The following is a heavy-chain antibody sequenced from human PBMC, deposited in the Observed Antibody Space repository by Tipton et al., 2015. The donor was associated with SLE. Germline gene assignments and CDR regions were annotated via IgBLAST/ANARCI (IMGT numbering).Heavy chain of an antibody. Sequence: TLSLTCTVSGVSISRSYWSWIRQSPGKGLEWIGYISYGGGTNYNPSLKSRVTISVDTAKNQFSLKLTSVTAADTAVYYCARGMVTWRGAILGVDVWGQGTTVNVSS. D-gene: IGHD2-21*02. CDR2: ISYGGGT. V-gene: IGHV4-59*08. CDR3: ARGMVTWRGAILGVDV. CDR1: GVSISRSY. J-gene: IGHJ6*02.